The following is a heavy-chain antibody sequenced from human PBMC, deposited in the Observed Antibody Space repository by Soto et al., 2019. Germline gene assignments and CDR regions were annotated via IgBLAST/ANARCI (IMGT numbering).Heavy chain of an antibody. Sequence: QVQLVQSGAEVKKPGSSVKVSCKASGGTFSSYAISWVRQAPGQGLEWMGGIIPIFGTANYAQKFQGRVTITADESTSTAYMELSSLRSEDTAVYYCARESITMVRGVIITNWFDPWGQGTLVIVSS. J-gene: IGHJ5*02. CDR3: ARESITMVRGVIITNWFDP. CDR2: IIPIFGTA. CDR1: GGTFSSYA. D-gene: IGHD3-10*01. V-gene: IGHV1-69*01.